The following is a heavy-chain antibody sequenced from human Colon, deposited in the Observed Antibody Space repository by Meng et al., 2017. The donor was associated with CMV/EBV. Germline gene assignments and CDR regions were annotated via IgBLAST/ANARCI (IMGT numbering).Heavy chain of an antibody. CDR3: AKSLDPVTPRDYFYGMDI. J-gene: IGHJ6*02. Sequence: GESLKISCAASGFTFGNFAMTWVRQAPGKGLEWVSRISASGGNTYYADSVKGRFSVSRDNSKNTLFLEINSLRVEDTAVYYCAKSLDPVTPRDYFYGMDIWGPGTTVTVSS. CDR1: GFTFGNFA. D-gene: IGHD2-21*02. V-gene: IGHV3-23*01. CDR2: ISASGGNT.